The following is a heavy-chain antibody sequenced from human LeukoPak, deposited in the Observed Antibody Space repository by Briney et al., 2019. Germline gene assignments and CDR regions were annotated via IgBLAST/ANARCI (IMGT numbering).Heavy chain of an antibody. CDR2: INHSGST. Sequence: SETLSLTCAVYGGSFSGYYWSWIRQPPGKGLEWIGEINHSGSTNYNPSLKSRVTISVDTSKNQFSLKLSSVTAADTAVYYCARAGPEQWLEAIKYWGQGTLVTVSS. CDR1: GGSFSGYY. J-gene: IGHJ4*02. CDR3: ARAGPEQWLEAIKY. V-gene: IGHV4-34*01. D-gene: IGHD6-19*01.